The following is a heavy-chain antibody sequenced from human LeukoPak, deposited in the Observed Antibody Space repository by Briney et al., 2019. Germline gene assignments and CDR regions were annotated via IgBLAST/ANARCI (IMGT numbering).Heavy chain of an antibody. V-gene: IGHV3-23*01. D-gene: IGHD5-18*01. Sequence: GGSLRLSCAASGFTFSSYAMSWVRQAPGKGLEWVSAISGSGGSTYYADSVKGRSTISRDNSKNTLYLQMNSLRAEDTAIYYCAKDFEWIPQWSGSFGTDVWGQGTTVIVSS. CDR2: ISGSGGST. CDR1: GFTFSSYA. J-gene: IGHJ6*02. CDR3: AKDFEWIPQWSGSFGTDV.